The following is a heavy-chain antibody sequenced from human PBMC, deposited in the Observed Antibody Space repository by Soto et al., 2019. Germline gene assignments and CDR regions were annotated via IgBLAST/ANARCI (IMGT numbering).Heavy chain of an antibody. Sequence: GGSLRLSCAASGFTFSNAWMSWVRQAPGKGLEWVGRIKSKTDGGTTDYAAPVKGRFTISRDDSKNTLYLQMNSLKTEDTAVYYCTTGAHCGGDCYSWYFDLWGHGTLVTVSS. J-gene: IGHJ2*01. D-gene: IGHD2-21*02. CDR2: IKSKTDGGTT. V-gene: IGHV3-15*01. CDR1: GFTFSNAW. CDR3: TTGAHCGGDCYSWYFDL.